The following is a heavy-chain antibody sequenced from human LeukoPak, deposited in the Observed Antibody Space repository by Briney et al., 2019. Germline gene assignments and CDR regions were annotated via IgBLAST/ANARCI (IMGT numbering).Heavy chain of an antibody. CDR1: GYTCTSNF. Sequence: ASVKVSCKASGYTCTSNFIHWVRQAPGQGLEWMGIINPSGGSPTYAQRFQGRVTMTRDPSTSTVYMELSSLRSEDTAVYYCARETGSLDYWGQGSLVTVSS. CDR3: ARETGSLDY. V-gene: IGHV1-46*01. CDR2: INPSGGSP. J-gene: IGHJ4*02. D-gene: IGHD1-1*01.